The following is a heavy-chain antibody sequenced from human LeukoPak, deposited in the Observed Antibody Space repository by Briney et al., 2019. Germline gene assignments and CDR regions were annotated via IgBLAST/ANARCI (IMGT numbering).Heavy chain of an antibody. CDR3: AKDPGTTPTTSSDY. Sequence: SLRLSCAASGFTFDDYAMHWVRQAPGKGLEWVSGISWNSGSIGYADSVKGRFTTSRDNAKNSLYLQMNSLRAEDTALYYCAKDPGTTPTTSSDYWGQGTLVTVSS. J-gene: IGHJ4*02. V-gene: IGHV3-9*01. CDR2: ISWNSGSI. D-gene: IGHD6-13*01. CDR1: GFTFDDYA.